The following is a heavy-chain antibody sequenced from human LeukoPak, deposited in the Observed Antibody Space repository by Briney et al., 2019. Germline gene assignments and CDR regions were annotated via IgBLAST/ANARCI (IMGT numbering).Heavy chain of an antibody. V-gene: IGHV3-30*02. D-gene: IGHD6-13*01. Sequence: GGSLRLSCAASGFTFSSYGMHWVRQAPGKGLEWVAFIRYDGSNKYYADSVKGRFTISRDNSKNTLYLQMNSLRAEDTAVYYCAKALGVAAGTGFDYWGQGTLVTVSS. CDR3: AKALGVAAGTGFDY. CDR2: IRYDGSNK. CDR1: GFTFSSYG. J-gene: IGHJ4*02.